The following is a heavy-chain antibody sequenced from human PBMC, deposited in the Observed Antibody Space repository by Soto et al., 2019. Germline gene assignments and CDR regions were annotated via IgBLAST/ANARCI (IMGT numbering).Heavy chain of an antibody. CDR1: GFTFSRHA. D-gene: IGHD6-13*01. V-gene: IGHV3-23*01. CDR2: LSDSGGSI. Sequence: EVQLLESGGGLVQPGGSLRLSCTASGFTFSRHAMTWVRQAPGKGLEWVSGLSDSGGSIYYADSVKGRFTISRDNSMNTLDLQMNTLRAEDTAIYYCAKVSSSWYAGFFGLWGQGTLVTVSS. CDR3: AKVSSSWYAGFFGL. J-gene: IGHJ4*02.